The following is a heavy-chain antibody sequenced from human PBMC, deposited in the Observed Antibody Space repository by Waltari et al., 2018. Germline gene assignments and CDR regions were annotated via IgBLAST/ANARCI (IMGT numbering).Heavy chain of an antibody. V-gene: IGHV3-23*01. D-gene: IGHD3-10*01. CDR1: ELTFSNYA. J-gene: IGHJ4*02. CDR3: AKLRNYGTTWAGAFDC. CDR2: IRGSGVST. Sequence: EVQVLESGGGLVQPGAPLRLSCVVSELTFSNYAVTWVRQAPGKGLEWVSSIRGSGVSTLYADSVKGRFTISRDNSKNTLYLQVNSLRAEDTAVYYCAKLRNYGTTWAGAFDCWGQGTLVTVSS.